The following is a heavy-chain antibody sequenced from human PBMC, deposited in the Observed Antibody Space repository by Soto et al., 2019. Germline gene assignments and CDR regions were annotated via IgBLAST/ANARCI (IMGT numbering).Heavy chain of an antibody. CDR3: ARLALGP. Sequence: EVQLVESGGGLIQPGGSLRLSCAASGFTVSSTYMSWVRQAPGKGLEWVSVIHTGGSTYYAGSVEGRFTISRDNGKNTLYLQMNSLRVDDTAVYYCARLALGPWGKGALVTVSS. J-gene: IGHJ5*02. D-gene: IGHD3-16*01. CDR1: GFTVSSTY. CDR2: IHTGGST. V-gene: IGHV3-53*01.